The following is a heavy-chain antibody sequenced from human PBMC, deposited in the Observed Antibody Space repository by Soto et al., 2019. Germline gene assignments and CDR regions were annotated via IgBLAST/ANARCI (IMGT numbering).Heavy chain of an antibody. J-gene: IGHJ6*02. V-gene: IGHV1-2*02. D-gene: IGHD3-10*01. CDR2: INPNSGGT. CDR3: ARNHYGSRALVWEPAYGMDV. Sequence: GASVKVSCKASGYTFTGYYMHWVRQAPGQGLEWMGWINPNSGGTNYAQKFQGRVTMTRDTSISTAYMELSRLRSDDTAVYYCARNHYGSRALVWEPAYGMDVWGQGTTVTVSS. CDR1: GYTFTGYY.